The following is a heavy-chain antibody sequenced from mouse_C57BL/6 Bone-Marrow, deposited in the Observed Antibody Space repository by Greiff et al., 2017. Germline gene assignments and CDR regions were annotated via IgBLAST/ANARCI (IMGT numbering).Heavy chain of an antibody. J-gene: IGHJ4*01. V-gene: IGHV1-64*01. Sequence: QVQLQQPGAELVKPGASVKLSCKASGYTFTSYWMPWVKQRPGQGLEWIGMIHPNSGSTNYNEKFKSKATLTVDKSSSTAYMQLSSLTSEDSAVYYCAREGRYAMDYWGQGTSVTVSS. CDR2: IHPNSGST. CDR3: AREGRYAMDY. CDR1: GYTFTSYW.